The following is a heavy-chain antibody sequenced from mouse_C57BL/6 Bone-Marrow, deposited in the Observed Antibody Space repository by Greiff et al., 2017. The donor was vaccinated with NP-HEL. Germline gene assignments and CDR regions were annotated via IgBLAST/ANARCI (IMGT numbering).Heavy chain of an antibody. CDR3: ARHGDYYGSSYYYFDY. CDR2: ISSGGSYT. D-gene: IGHD1-1*01. CDR1: GFTFSSYG. V-gene: IGHV5-6*01. J-gene: IGHJ2*01. Sequence: EVMLVESGGDLVKPGGSLKLSCAASGFTFSSYGMSWVRQTPDKRLEWVATISSGGSYTYYPDSVKGRFTISRDNAKNTLYLQMSSLKSEDTAMYYCARHGDYYGSSYYYFDYWGQGTTLTVSS.